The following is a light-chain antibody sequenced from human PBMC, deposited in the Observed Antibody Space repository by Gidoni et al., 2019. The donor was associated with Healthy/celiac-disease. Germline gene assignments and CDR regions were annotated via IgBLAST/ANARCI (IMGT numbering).Light chain of an antibody. V-gene: IGLV1-47*01. CDR1: SSNIGSNS. J-gene: IGLJ2*01. Sequence: QSVLTQPPSASGTPGQRVTISCSVSSSNIGSNSVYWYQQLPGTAPQLLIYRNNQRPSGVPDRFSGSKSGTSGSLAISWLRSEDEADYYCAAWDDSLSGPLVFGGGTKLTVL. CDR2: RNN. CDR3: AAWDDSLSGPLV.